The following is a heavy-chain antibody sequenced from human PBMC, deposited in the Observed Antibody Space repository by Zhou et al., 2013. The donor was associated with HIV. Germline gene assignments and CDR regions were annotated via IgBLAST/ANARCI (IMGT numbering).Heavy chain of an antibody. CDR3: ARDDSSGYYYVDEYFQH. Sequence: QVQLVQSGAEVKKPGSSVKVSCKASGGTFSSYAISWVRQAPGQGLEWMGGIIPIFGTANYAQKLQGRVTMTTDTSTSTAYMELRSLRSDDTAVYYCARDDSSGYYYVDEYFQHWGQGTLVTVSS. D-gene: IGHD3-22*01. J-gene: IGHJ1*01. CDR2: IIPIFGTA. V-gene: IGHV1-69*05. CDR1: GGTFSSYA.